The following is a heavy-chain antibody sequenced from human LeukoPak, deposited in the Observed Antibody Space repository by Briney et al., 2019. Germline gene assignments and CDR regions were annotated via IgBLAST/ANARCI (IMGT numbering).Heavy chain of an antibody. CDR3: ARDSPTHDAFDI. J-gene: IGHJ3*02. V-gene: IGHV1-2*02. CDR2: INPNSGGT. CDR1: GYTFTVYY. Sequence: GASVKVSFKASGYTFTVYYMHWVRQAPGQGLEWMGWINPNSGGTNYAQKFQGRVTMTRDTSISTAYMELSRLRSDDTAVYYCARDSPTHDAFDIWGQGTMVTVSS.